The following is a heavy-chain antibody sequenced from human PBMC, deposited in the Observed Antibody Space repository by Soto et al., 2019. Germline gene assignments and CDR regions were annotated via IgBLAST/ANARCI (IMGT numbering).Heavy chain of an antibody. J-gene: IGHJ6*02. CDR1: GGTFSSYA. V-gene: IGHV1-69*01. CDR2: IIPIFGTA. Sequence: QVQLVQSGAEVKKPGSSVKVSCKASGGTFSSYAISWVRQAPGQGLEWMGGIIPIFGTANYAQKFQGRVTITEDEYTSTAYMERGSLRSEDTAVYYCASCSGRPTVTTFCIDVWGQGTTVTVSS. D-gene: IGHD4-17*01. CDR3: ASCSGRPTVTTFCIDV.